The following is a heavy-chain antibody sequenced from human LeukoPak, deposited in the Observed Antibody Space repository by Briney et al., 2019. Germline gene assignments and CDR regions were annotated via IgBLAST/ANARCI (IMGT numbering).Heavy chain of an antibody. CDR2: IYYSGRT. D-gene: IGHD2-21*02. J-gene: IGHJ4*02. V-gene: IGHV4-59*08. Sequence: PSETLSLTCTVSGGSISSYFWSWIRQPPGKGLEWIGYIYYSGRTNYNPPLKSRVTISVDTSKNQFSLRLSSVTAADTAVYYCARRRDCGGDCYPFDYWGQGTLVTVSS. CDR1: GGSISSYF. CDR3: ARRRDCGGDCYPFDY.